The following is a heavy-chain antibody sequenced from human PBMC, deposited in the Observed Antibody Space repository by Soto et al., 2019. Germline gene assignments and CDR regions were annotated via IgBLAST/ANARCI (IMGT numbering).Heavy chain of an antibody. Sequence: QVQLVQSGAEVKKPGTSVKVSCKASGYTFTSNGISWVRQTPGQGLEWMGWISTYNGNTNYAQKLKGRVTMTRDTSTSIAYMELRDLRSDDTAVYYCARDESGDYGYWGKGSLLTVSS. CDR1: GYTFTSNG. CDR3: ARDESGDYGY. D-gene: IGHD4-17*01. CDR2: ISTYNGNT. V-gene: IGHV1-18*01. J-gene: IGHJ4*02.